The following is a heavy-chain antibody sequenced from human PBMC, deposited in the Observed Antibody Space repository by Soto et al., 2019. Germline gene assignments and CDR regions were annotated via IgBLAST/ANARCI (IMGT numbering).Heavy chain of an antibody. Sequence: PXXTLSLTCTVSGGSISSYYSGWIRQPPGKGLEWIGYIYYSGSTNYNPSLKSRVTISVDTPKNQFSLKLSSVTAADTAVYYCARVWQLGGGYFDYWGQGTLVTVS. J-gene: IGHJ4*02. CDR3: ARVWQLGGGYFDY. V-gene: IGHV4-59*01. D-gene: IGHD6-6*01. CDR1: GGSISSYY. CDR2: IYYSGST.